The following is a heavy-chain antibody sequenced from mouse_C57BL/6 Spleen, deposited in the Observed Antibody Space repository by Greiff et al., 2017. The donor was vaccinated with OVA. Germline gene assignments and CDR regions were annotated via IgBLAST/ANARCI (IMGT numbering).Heavy chain of an antibody. D-gene: IGHD1-1*01. CDR2: IRLKSDNYAT. V-gene: IGHV6-3*01. CDR3: TACSSYEGYFDV. J-gene: IGHJ1*03. Sequence: EVKLEESGGGLVQPGGSMKLSCVASGFTFSNYWMNWVRQSPEKGLEWVAQIRLKSDNYATHYAESVKGRFTISRDDSKSSVYLQMNNLRAEDTGIYYCTACSSYEGYFDVWGTGTTVTVSS. CDR1: GFTFSNYW.